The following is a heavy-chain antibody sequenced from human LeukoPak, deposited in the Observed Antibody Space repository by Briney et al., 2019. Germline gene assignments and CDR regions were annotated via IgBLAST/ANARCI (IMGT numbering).Heavy chain of an antibody. CDR3: ARGRNFWSGYLSAGREYYFDY. CDR1: GGSFSGYY. V-gene: IGHV4-34*01. D-gene: IGHD3-3*01. CDR2: INHSGST. Sequence: SETLSLTCAVYGGSFSGYYWSWIRQPPGKGLEWIGEINHSGSTNYKPSLKSRVTISVDTSKNQFSLKLSSVTAADTAVYYCARGRNFWSGYLSAGREYYFDYWGQGTLVTVSS. J-gene: IGHJ4*02.